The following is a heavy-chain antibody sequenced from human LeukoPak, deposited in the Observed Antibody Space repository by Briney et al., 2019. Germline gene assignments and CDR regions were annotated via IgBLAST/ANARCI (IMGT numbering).Heavy chain of an antibody. D-gene: IGHD3-22*01. J-gene: IGHJ4*02. Sequence: SETLSLTCAVYGGSFSGYYWSWIRQPPGKGLEWIGEINHSGSTNYNPSLKSRVTISVDTSKNQFSLKLSSVTAADTAVYYCAREADYYDSSGYSWGQGTLVTVSS. V-gene: IGHV4-34*01. CDR3: AREADYYDSSGYS. CDR1: GGSFSGYY. CDR2: INHSGST.